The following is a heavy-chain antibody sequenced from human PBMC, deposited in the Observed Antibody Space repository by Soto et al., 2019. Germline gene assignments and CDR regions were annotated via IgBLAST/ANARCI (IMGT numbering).Heavy chain of an antibody. CDR2: ISYGGST. D-gene: IGHD5-18*01. CDR3: SRGILV. V-gene: IGHV4-31*03. Sequence: QVQLQESGPGLVKPSQTLSLTCTVSGGSINSGGYCWSWIRQHPGKGLDWIGCISYGGSTSYNPSLKSRVTRSVDTSKYQFSVMRTLVTAADTAVYYCSRGILVWGQGALITVSS. CDR1: GGSINSGGYC. J-gene: IGHJ4*02.